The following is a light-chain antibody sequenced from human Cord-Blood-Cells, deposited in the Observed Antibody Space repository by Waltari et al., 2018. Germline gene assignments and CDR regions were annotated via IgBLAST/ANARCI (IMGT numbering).Light chain of an antibody. CDR3: QQSYSTPFT. V-gene: IGKV1-39*01. CDR1: QSISIY. J-gene: IGKJ2*01. Sequence: DIQMTQSPSSLSVSVGDRVTITCCASQSISIYLNLYQQKAGNAPKLLIYAASSLQSWVPSRFSGSGSGTDFTLTISSLQPEDFATYFCQQSYSTPFTFGQWTKLEIK. CDR2: AAS.